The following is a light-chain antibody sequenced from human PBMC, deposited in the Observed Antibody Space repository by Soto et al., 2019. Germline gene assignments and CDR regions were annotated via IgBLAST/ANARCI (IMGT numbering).Light chain of an antibody. V-gene: IGKV3-15*01. J-gene: IGKJ5*01. CDR1: QSVGSS. Sequence: EIVMTQTPAPLFVSPGERGTLSCRASQSVGSSLAWYQQEPGQAPRLLIYGASTRATGIPARFSGSGSGTEFTLTISSLQSEDFAVYFCQQYKNWPPITFGQGTRLEIK. CDR2: GAS. CDR3: QQYKNWPPIT.